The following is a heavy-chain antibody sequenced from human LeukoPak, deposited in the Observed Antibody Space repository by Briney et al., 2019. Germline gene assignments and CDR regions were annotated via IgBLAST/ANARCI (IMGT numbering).Heavy chain of an antibody. CDR3: ARDVTYYDILTGYYAYYFDY. Sequence: PSETLSLTCAVYGGSFSGYYWSWIRQPPGKGLEWIGEINHSGSTNYNPSLKSRVTISVDTSKNQFSLKLSSVTAADTAVYYCARDVTYYDILTGYYAYYFDYWGQGTLVTVSS. D-gene: IGHD3-9*01. J-gene: IGHJ4*02. CDR1: GGSFSGYY. V-gene: IGHV4-34*01. CDR2: INHSGST.